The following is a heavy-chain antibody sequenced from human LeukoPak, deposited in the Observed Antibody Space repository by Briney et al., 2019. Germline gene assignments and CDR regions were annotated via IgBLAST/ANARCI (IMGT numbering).Heavy chain of an antibody. D-gene: IGHD4-23*01. CDR2: ISDDGSRQ. CDR3: TRDKYGSNSASTGMDV. Sequence: GGSLRLSCAASGFTFNSNAMHWVRQAPGKGLEWVADISDDGSRQYYADSVEGRFTISRSNYKDMLYLQMNSLRPEDTAIYYCTRDKYGSNSASTGMDVWGQGTTVTVAS. J-gene: IGHJ6*02. V-gene: IGHV3-30-3*01. CDR1: GFTFNSNA.